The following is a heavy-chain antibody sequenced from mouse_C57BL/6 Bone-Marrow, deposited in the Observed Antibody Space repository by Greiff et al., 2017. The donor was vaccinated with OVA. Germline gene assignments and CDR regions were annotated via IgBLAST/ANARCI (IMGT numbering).Heavy chain of an antibody. Sequence: VQLQQSGPGLVQPSQCLSITCTVSGFSLTSYGVHWVRQSPGKGLEWLGVIWSGGSTDYNAAFISRLSISKDNSKSQVFFKMNSLQADDTAIYYCARYAYGNYGRNFDYWGQGTTLTVSS. D-gene: IGHD2-10*02. CDR1: GFSLTSYG. CDR3: ARYAYGNYGRNFDY. J-gene: IGHJ2*01. V-gene: IGHV2-2*01. CDR2: IWSGGST.